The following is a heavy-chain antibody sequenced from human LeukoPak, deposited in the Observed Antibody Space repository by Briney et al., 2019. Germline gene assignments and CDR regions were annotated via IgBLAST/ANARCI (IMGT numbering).Heavy chain of an antibody. V-gene: IGHV3-21*01. Sequence: GGSLRLSCAASGFTFSSYGMHWVRQAPGKGLEWVSAISGSGGSTYYADSVKGRFTISRDNAKNSLYLQMNSLRAEDTAVYYCARDENGGYYADYWGQGTLVTVSS. CDR1: GFTFSSYG. CDR3: ARDENGGYYADY. J-gene: IGHJ4*02. D-gene: IGHD1-26*01. CDR2: ISGSGGST.